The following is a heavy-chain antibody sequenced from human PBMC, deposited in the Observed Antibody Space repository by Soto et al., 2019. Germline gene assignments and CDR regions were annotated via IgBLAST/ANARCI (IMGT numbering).Heavy chain of an antibody. V-gene: IGHV1-18*01. CDR3: ARAKRLSLGGSYLGGLDY. CDR2: ISAYNGNT. Sequence: QVQLVQSGAEVKKPGASVKVSCKASGYTFTSYGISWVRQAPGQGLEWMGWISAYNGNTNYAQKLQGRVTMTTDTSTSTADMELRSLGSDDTAVYYCARAKRLSLGGSYLGGLDYWGQGTLGTVSS. CDR1: GYTFTSYG. D-gene: IGHD1-26*01. J-gene: IGHJ4*02.